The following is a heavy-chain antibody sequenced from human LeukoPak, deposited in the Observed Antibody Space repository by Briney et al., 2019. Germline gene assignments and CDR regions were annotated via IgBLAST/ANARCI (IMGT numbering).Heavy chain of an antibody. CDR2: INPNSGGT. Sequence: ASVKVSCKASGYTFTGYYMHWVRQAPGQGLEWMGWINPNSGGTNYARKFQGRVTVTRDTSISTAYMELSRLRSDDTAVYYCARVSAYYYDSSGYYIDYWGQGTLVTVSS. D-gene: IGHD3-22*01. V-gene: IGHV1-2*02. CDR3: ARVSAYYYDSSGYYIDY. CDR1: GYTFTGYY. J-gene: IGHJ4*02.